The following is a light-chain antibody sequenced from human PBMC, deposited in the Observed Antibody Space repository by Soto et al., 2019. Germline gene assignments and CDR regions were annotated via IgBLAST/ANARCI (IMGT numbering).Light chain of an antibody. J-gene: IGKJ1*01. CDR3: QQYSASPRT. V-gene: IGKV3-20*01. CDR2: RAS. Sequence: EVVLTQSPGTLSLSPGERATLSCRASRTVDGNYLAWYHQKPGQPPRLLIHRASTRAPGIPDRFSASGAGTDFTLTISRLEPEDSAVYYCQQYSASPRTFGPGTKVEIK. CDR1: RTVDGNY.